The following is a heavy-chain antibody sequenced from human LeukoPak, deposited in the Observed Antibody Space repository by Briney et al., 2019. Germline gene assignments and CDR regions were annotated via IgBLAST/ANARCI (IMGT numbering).Heavy chain of an antibody. Sequence: GGSLRLSCAASGFTFSSYDMHWVRQATGKGLEWVSAIGTAGDTYYPGSVKGRFTISRENAKNSLYLQMNSLRAGDTAVYYCARDYAKTGYCSGISCPDALDLWGQGTMVTVSS. CDR2: IGTAGDT. V-gene: IGHV3-13*01. D-gene: IGHD2-2*03. CDR1: GFTFSSYD. CDR3: ARDYAKTGYCSGISCPDALDL. J-gene: IGHJ3*01.